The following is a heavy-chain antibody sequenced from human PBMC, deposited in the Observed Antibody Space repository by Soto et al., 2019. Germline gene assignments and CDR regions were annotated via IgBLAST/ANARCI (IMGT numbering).Heavy chain of an antibody. CDR1: GFTFSTYA. Sequence: DVHLLESGGGLVQPGGSLRLSCAASGFTFSTYAMSWVRQAPGKALEWVSSITSSGTDTFYADSVKGRFTISRDNSENTLYLQMNSLRAEDTAVYYCAKDQPSIGELFSSFDYWGQGTLVTVSS. J-gene: IGHJ4*02. CDR2: ITSSGTDT. V-gene: IGHV3-23*01. D-gene: IGHD3-10*01. CDR3: AKDQPSIGELFSSFDY.